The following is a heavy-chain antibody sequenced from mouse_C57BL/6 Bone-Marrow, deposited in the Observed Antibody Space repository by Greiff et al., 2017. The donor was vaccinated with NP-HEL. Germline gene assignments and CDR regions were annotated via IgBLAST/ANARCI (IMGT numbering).Heavy chain of an antibody. D-gene: IGHD2-14*01. CDR2: ISYDGSN. V-gene: IGHV3-6*01. Sequence: EVKLVESGPGLVKPSQSLSLTCSVTGYSITSGYYWNWIRQFPGNKLEWMGYISYDGSNNYNPSLKNRISITRDTSKNQFFLKLNSVTTEDTATYYCARDGDYRGYYAMDYWGQGTSVTVSS. CDR3: ARDGDYRGYYAMDY. J-gene: IGHJ4*01. CDR1: GYSITSGYY.